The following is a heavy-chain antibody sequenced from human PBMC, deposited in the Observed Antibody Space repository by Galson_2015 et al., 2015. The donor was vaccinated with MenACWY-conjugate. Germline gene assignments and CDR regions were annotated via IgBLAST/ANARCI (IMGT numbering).Heavy chain of an antibody. CDR2: ISSSGSYT. D-gene: IGHD3-10*01. J-gene: IGHJ4*02. CDR3: VRSDHGDFAFFRH. V-gene: IGHV3-11*06. Sequence: LRLSCAASGFSFSDFYMTWIRQAPGRGLEWIAYISSSGSYTKYGDSVKGRFSISRDNVNNSLFLQMDSLKTEDTAVYYCVRSDHGDFAFFRHWGQGRLVTVSS. CDR1: GFSFSDFY.